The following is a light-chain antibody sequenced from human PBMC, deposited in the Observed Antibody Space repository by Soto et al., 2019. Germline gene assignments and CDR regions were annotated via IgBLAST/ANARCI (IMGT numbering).Light chain of an antibody. CDR1: QGISSY. Sequence: DIQLTQSPSFLSASVGDRVTITCRASQGISSYLAWYQQKPGKAPKLLIYAASILQTGVPSRFSGSESGTEFTLTISSLQPEDFATYYCQQLNSYPLTFGQGTRLEIK. V-gene: IGKV1-9*01. CDR2: AAS. CDR3: QQLNSYPLT. J-gene: IGKJ5*01.